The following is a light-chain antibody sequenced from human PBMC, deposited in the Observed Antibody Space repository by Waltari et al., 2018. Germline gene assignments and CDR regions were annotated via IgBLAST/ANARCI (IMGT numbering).Light chain of an antibody. CDR2: GVS. Sequence: EIVMTQSPATLSLSPGERATLSCRASRNVGTDLAWYQQKPGQPPRFLIYGVSSRATGIPARFSGSGYGTEFALTISSLQSEDSAVYYCQHYRTQPLTFGGGTRVEI. J-gene: IGKJ4*01. CDR1: RNVGTD. CDR3: QHYRTQPLT. V-gene: IGKV3-15*01.